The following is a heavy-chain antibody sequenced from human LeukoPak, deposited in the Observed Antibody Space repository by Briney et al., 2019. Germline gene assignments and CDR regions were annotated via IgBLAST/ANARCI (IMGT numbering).Heavy chain of an antibody. D-gene: IGHD3-22*01. V-gene: IGHV1-18*01. CDR3: ARNEHYYDSSGYYFIDY. J-gene: IGHJ4*02. Sequence: ASVTVSCTASGYTLTSYGISWVRQAPGQGLEWMGWISAYNGNTNYAQKLQGRVTMTTDTSTSTAYMELRSLRSDDTAVYYCARNEHYYDSSGYYFIDYWGQGTLVTVSS. CDR2: ISAYNGNT. CDR1: GYTLTSYG.